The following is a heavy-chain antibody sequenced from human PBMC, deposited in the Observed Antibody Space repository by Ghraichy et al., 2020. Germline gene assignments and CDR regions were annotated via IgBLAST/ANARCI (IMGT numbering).Heavy chain of an antibody. CDR3: ARDPGTSPGDDWFDP. CDR1: GDTFRIHG. J-gene: IGHJ5*02. Sequence: ASVKVSCKASGDTFRIHGISWVRQASGQGLEWMGWIDFNKGNTNYAQKFQGRATMITDTSTSTVYMELRSLRLEDTAVYYCARDPGTSPGDDWFDPWGQGTLVNVSS. D-gene: IGHD2-2*01. CDR2: IDFNKGNT. V-gene: IGHV1-18*01.